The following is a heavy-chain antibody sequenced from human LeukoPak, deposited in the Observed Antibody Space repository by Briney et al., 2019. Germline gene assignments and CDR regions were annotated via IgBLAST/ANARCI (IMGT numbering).Heavy chain of an antibody. V-gene: IGHV3-30*04. Sequence: PGRSLRLSCAASGFTFSSYAMHWVRQAPGKGLEWVAVTSYDGSNKYYADSVKGRFTISRDNSKNTLYLQMSSLRAEDTAVYYCARDGIVAAFDYWGQGTLVTVSS. J-gene: IGHJ4*02. CDR1: GFTFSSYA. CDR2: TSYDGSNK. D-gene: IGHD5-12*01. CDR3: ARDGIVAAFDY.